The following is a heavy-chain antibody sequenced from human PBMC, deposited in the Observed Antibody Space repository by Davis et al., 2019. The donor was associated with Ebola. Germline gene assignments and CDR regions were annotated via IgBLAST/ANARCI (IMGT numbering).Heavy chain of an antibody. J-gene: IGHJ4*02. CDR3: ARVSSYGYTSDDY. CDR2: TRNKANSYTT. Sequence: GESLKISCAASGFTFNNYGMHWVRQAPGKGLEWVGRTRNKANSYTTEYAASVKGRFTISRDDSKNSQYLQMNSLKTEDTAVYYCARVSSYGYTSDDYWGQGTLVTVSS. D-gene: IGHD5-18*01. V-gene: IGHV3-72*01. CDR1: GFTFNNYG.